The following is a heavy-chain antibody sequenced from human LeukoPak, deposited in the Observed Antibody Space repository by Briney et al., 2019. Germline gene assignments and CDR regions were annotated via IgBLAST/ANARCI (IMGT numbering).Heavy chain of an antibody. CDR2: ISGSGGST. Sequence: GGSLRLSCAASGFTFSSYAMSWVRQAPGKGLEWVSAISGSGGSTYYADSVKGRFTISRDNSKNTLYLQMNSLRAEDTAVYYWAKIQYYYYYSSGFSPAPDYWGQGTPVTGSS. CDR3: AKIQYYYYYSSGFSPAPDY. J-gene: IGHJ4*01. V-gene: IGHV3-23*01. D-gene: IGHD3-22*01. CDR1: GFTFSSYA.